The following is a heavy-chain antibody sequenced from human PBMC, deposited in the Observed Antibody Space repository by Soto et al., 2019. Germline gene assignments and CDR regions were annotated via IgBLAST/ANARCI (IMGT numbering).Heavy chain of an antibody. V-gene: IGHV1-18*01. CDR1: GYTFTSYG. Sequence: ASVKVSCKASGYTFTSYGISWVRQAPGQGLERMGWISAYNGNTNYAQKLQSRVTMTTDTSTSTAYMELRSLRSDDTAVYYCARGLRPNDAFDIWGQGTMVTVSS. CDR2: ISAYNGNT. CDR3: ARGLRPNDAFDI. J-gene: IGHJ3*02.